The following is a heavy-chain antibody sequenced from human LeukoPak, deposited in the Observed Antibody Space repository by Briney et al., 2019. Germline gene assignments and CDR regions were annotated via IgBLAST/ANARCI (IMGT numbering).Heavy chain of an antibody. CDR2: INPNSGST. D-gene: IGHD6-19*01. CDR3: TRGPGIGVPGGL. CDR1: GYTFSSYD. J-gene: IGHJ4*02. V-gene: IGHV1-8*03. Sequence: ASVKVSCKASGYTFSSYDLNWVRQATGQGLEWMGWINPNSGSTDYAQKFQGRITFSRDTSINTAYMELSSLRSEDTAVYYCTRGPGIGVPGGLGGQGTLVTVSS.